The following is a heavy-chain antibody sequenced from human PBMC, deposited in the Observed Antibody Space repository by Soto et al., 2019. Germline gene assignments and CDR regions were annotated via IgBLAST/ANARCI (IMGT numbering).Heavy chain of an antibody. CDR1: GYTLTSYA. J-gene: IGHJ4*02. V-gene: IGHV1-3*01. CDR2: INAGNGNT. CDR3: ARNSNYDFWSGYPAPSAFDY. D-gene: IGHD3-3*01. Sequence: ASVKVSCKASGYTLTSYAMHWVRQAPGQRLEWMGWINAGNGNTKYSQKFQGRVTITRDTSASTAYMELSSLRSEDTAVYYCARNSNYDFWSGYPAPSAFDYWGQGTLVTVSS.